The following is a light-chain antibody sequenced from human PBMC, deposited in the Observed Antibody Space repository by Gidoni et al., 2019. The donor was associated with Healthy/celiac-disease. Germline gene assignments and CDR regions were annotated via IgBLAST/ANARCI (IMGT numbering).Light chain of an antibody. CDR1: SSDVGGYNY. Sequence: QSALTQPASVSWSPGQSITISCTGTSSDVGGYNYVSWYQQHPGKAPKLIIYDVSNRPSGVSNRFSGSKSGNTASLTISGRQAEDETDYYCSSYTSSSTWVFGGGTKLTVL. CDR2: DVS. J-gene: IGLJ3*02. CDR3: SSYTSSSTWV. V-gene: IGLV2-14*03.